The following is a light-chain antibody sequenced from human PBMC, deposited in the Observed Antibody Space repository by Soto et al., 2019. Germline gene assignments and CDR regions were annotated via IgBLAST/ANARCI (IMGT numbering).Light chain of an antibody. CDR3: QHYGSSPWT. CDR2: GAS. Sequence: ETVLTQSPGTLSLSPGERATLSCRSSQTIRSNYLAWYRQTPGQAPRLLIYGASNRATGIADRFSGSGSGTDFTRIISRLEPEDFALYYCQHYGSSPWTFGQGTKVEIK. V-gene: IGKV3-20*01. CDR1: QTIRSNY. J-gene: IGKJ1*01.